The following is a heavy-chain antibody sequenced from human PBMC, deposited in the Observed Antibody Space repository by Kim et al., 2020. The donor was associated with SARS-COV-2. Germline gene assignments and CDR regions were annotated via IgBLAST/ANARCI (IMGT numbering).Heavy chain of an antibody. Sequence: GGSLRLSCAASGFTFSSYAMSWVRQAPGKGLEWVSAISGSGGSTYYADSVKGRFTISRDNSKNTLYLQMNSLRAEDTAVYYCAKRLGAWWVLPQGYYGMDVWGQGTTVTVSS. V-gene: IGHV3-23*01. J-gene: IGHJ6*02. CDR2: ISGSGGST. CDR3: AKRLGAWWVLPQGYYGMDV. D-gene: IGHD1-26*01. CDR1: GFTFSSYA.